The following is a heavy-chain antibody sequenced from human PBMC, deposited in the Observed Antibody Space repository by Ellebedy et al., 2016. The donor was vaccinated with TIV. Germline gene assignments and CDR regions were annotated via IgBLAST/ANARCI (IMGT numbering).Heavy chain of an antibody. V-gene: IGHV3-13*05. Sequence: GESLKISCAASGFTFSRYDMHWVRQASGTGLEWVSGISTSGDPYYPGSVKGRFTLSRENAKNSLYLQMNGLRAGDTAVYYCAREGVGASLDYWGQGTLVTVSS. CDR1: GFTFSRYD. J-gene: IGHJ4*02. CDR3: AREGVGASLDY. CDR2: ISTSGDP. D-gene: IGHD1-26*01.